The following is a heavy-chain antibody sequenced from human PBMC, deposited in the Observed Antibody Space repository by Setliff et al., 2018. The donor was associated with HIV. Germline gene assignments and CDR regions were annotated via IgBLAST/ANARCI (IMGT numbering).Heavy chain of an antibody. CDR1: GYSISSGYY. J-gene: IGHJ4*02. CDR2: IYHSGST. V-gene: IGHV4-38-2*01. D-gene: IGHD2-21*01. CDR3: GRCMSVAVPEY. Sequence: SETLSLTCAVSGYSISSGYYWGWIRQPPGKGLEWIGSIYHSGSTYHNPSLKSRVTISVDTSKNQFSLKLSSVTAADTAVYYCGRCMSVAVPEYWGQGTLVTVSS.